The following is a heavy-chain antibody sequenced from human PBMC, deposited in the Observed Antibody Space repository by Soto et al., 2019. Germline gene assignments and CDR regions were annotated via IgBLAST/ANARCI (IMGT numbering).Heavy chain of an antibody. D-gene: IGHD3-10*01. CDR1: GYTFSVYH. Sequence: ASVKGSCKASGYTFSVYHMHWGRQAPGQGLEWMGWIHPNSGGTNYAQRFEGRGTMTRDMSSSTAYMELSSLRSEDTAVYYCAASPEGLGELLSYYYYGMDVWGQGTTVTVSS. J-gene: IGHJ6*02. V-gene: IGHV1-2*02. CDR3: AASPEGLGELLSYYYYGMDV. CDR2: IHPNSGGT.